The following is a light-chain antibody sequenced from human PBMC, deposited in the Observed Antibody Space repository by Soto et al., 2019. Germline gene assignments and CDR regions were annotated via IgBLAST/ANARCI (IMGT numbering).Light chain of an antibody. V-gene: IGLV2-14*03. CDR2: DVS. Sequence: QSVLTQPASVSGSPGQSITISCTGTSSDIGGYNYVSWYQQLPGKVPKLIIYDVSNRPSGVSDRFAGSKSGTAASLNISGLQAEDEADYYCCSYTSTSTLYVFGTGTKLTVL. CDR3: CSYTSTSTLYV. CDR1: SSDIGGYNY. J-gene: IGLJ1*01.